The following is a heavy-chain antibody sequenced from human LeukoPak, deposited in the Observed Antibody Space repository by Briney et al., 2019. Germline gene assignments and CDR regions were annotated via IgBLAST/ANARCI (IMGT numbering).Heavy chain of an antibody. J-gene: IGHJ4*02. V-gene: IGHV1-8*01. CDR1: GYTFSSSD. CDR2: MNPNSGNT. CDR3: ARPPPKRSSSTDGDY. Sequence: GASVKVSCKASGYTFSSSDINWVRQATGQGLEWMGWMNPNSGNTYYAQRFQGRVTMTRDTSISTAYMEVSSLRSEDTAVYYCARPPPKRSSSTDGDYWGQGTLVTVSS. D-gene: IGHD6-6*01.